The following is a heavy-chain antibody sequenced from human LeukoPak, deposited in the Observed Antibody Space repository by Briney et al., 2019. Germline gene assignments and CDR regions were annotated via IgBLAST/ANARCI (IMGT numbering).Heavy chain of an antibody. CDR2: IIPIFGTA. J-gene: IGHJ6*03. D-gene: IGHD2-2*01. CDR1: GGTFSSYA. Sequence: SVTVSCKASGGTFSSYANSWVRQAPGQGLEWMGGIIPIFGTANYAQKFQGRVTITTDESTSTAYMELSSLRSEDTAVYYCARGDIVVVPAAMTDYYYYYMDVWGKGTTVTVSS. V-gene: IGHV1-69*05. CDR3: ARGDIVVVPAAMTDYYYYYMDV.